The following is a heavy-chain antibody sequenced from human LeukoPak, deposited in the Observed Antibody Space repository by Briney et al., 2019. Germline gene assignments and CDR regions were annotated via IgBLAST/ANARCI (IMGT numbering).Heavy chain of an antibody. D-gene: IGHD6-19*01. CDR1: GFTFSDYY. CDR2: ISSSGSTI. Sequence: PGGSLRLSCAASGFTFSDYYMSWIRQAPGKGLEWVSYISSSGSTIYYADSVKGRFTISRDNAKNSLYLQMNSLRAEDTAVYYCAREYSSGWYSIDYWGQGTLVTVSS. V-gene: IGHV3-11*01. J-gene: IGHJ4*02. CDR3: AREYSSGWYSIDY.